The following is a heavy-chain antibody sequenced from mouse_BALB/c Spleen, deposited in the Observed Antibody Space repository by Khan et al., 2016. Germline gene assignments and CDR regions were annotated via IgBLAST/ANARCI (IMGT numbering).Heavy chain of an antibody. Sequence: QVQLQQPGAEPVKPGTSVKLSCKASGYNFTNYWINWVKLRPGQGLEWIGDIYPGSGSTNYNEKFKSKATLTVDTSSSTAYMQLSSLASEDSALYYCAESPIYYDSGFVYWGQGTLVTVSA. J-gene: IGHJ3*01. V-gene: IGHV1-55*01. CDR3: AESPIYYDSGFVY. CDR2: IYPGSGST. D-gene: IGHD2-4*01. CDR1: GYNFTNYW.